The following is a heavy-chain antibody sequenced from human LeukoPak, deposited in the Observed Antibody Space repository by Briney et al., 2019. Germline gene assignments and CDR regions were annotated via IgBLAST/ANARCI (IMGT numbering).Heavy chain of an antibody. CDR2: IYPGNSNT. CDR3: ARRGARWGDAFDI. Sequence: GESLKISCKASGYSFTSYWIGWVRQMPGKGLEWIGIIYPGNSNTRYRPPFQGQVTISADKSISTAYLQWSSLKASDTAMYYCARRGARWGDAFDIWGQGTMVTVSS. J-gene: IGHJ3*02. V-gene: IGHV5-51*01. D-gene: IGHD4-23*01. CDR1: GYSFTSYW.